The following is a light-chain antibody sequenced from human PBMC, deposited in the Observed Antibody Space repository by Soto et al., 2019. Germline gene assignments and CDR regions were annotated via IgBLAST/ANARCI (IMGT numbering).Light chain of an antibody. CDR3: SSYTSSSRYA. Sequence: QSALAQPASVSGSPGQSITISCTGTSSDVGGYNYVSWYQQHPGKAPKLMIYEVSNRPSGVSNRFSGSKSGNTASLTISGLQAEDEADYYCSSYTSSSRYAFGTGTKVTV. CDR1: SSDVGGYNY. CDR2: EVS. J-gene: IGLJ1*01. V-gene: IGLV2-14*01.